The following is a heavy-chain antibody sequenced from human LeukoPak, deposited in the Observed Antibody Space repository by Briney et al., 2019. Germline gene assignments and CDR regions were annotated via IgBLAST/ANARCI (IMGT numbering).Heavy chain of an antibody. V-gene: IGHV3-48*02. J-gene: IGHJ4*02. CDR1: GFTFSNYN. CDR3: ARDSRFGKLLIPYFDY. CDR2: ITSRSSSI. Sequence: GGSLRLSCAASGFTFSNYNMNWVRQAPGKGLEWVSYITSRSSSIYYADSVKGRFTISRDNAQNSLYLQMNSLRDEDTAVYYCARDSRFGKLLIPYFDYWGQGTLDTVSS. D-gene: IGHD3-10*01.